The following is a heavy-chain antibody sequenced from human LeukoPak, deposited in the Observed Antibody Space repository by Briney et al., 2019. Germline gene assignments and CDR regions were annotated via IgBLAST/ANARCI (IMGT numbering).Heavy chain of an antibody. CDR3: ARARSLGIHYYFDY. CDR1: GYTFTGYY. D-gene: IGHD1-26*01. J-gene: IGHJ4*02. CDR2: INPNSGGT. Sequence: GASVKVSCKASGYTFTGYYMHWVRQAPGQGLEWMGWINPNSGGTNYAQKFQGRVTMTRDTSISTAYMELSRLRSDDTAVYYGARARSLGIHYYFDYWGQGTLVTVSS. V-gene: IGHV1-2*02.